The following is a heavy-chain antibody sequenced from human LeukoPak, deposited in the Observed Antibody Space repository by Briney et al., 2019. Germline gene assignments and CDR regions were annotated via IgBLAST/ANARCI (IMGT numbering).Heavy chain of an antibody. CDR2: ISYDGSNK. D-gene: IGHD3-10*01. CDR1: GFTFTSYG. V-gene: IGHV3-30*18. J-gene: IGHJ4*02. Sequence: SCKASGFTFTSYGMHWVRQAPGKGLEWVAVISYDGSNKYYADSVKGRFTISRDNSKNTLYLQMNSLRAEDTAVYYCAKVPSVVTMVRGDNFDYWGQGTLVTVSS. CDR3: AKVPSVVTMVRGDNFDY.